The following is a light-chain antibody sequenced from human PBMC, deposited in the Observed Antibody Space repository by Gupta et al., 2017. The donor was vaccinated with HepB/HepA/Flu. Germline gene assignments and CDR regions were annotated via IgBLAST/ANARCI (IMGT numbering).Light chain of an antibody. Sequence: EIVFIHSPTTLSFSPRERATLSCRASQSISYFLAWYKQKPVQALMLLIYDASNSVSGIPARFSGSGSGTDFTLTISSREPEDFAVYYCQQRSNCPCAFGHGTTVDIK. CDR2: DAS. CDR1: QSISYF. V-gene: IGKV3-11*01. J-gene: IGKJ3*01. CDR3: QQRSNCPCA.